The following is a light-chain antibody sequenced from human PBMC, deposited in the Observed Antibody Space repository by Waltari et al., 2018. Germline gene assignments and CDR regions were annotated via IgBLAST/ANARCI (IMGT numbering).Light chain of an antibody. CDR2: GAS. CDR1: QNISNY. V-gene: IGKV1-39*01. CDR3: QQSYSTPRT. J-gene: IGKJ1*01. Sequence: DIQITQSPSSLSASVGARVTITCRASQNISNYLIWYHQKPGKAPKFLIFGASSLQSGVPSRFSGSGSGTDFTLTISSLQPEDFATYYCQQSYSTPRTFGQGTKVEI.